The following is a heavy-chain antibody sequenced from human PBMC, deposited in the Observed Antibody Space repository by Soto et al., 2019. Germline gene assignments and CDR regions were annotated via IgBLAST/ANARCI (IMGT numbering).Heavy chain of an antibody. D-gene: IGHD6-13*01. CDR3: AKDGLSDSPSAIDY. V-gene: IGHV3-23*01. CDR2: IGGSGRKT. J-gene: IGHJ4*02. Sequence: GGSLRLSCAASGFTFTKSGMSWVRQAPGKGLGWVAGIGGSGRKTYYADSVKGRFSISRDNSKNSLFLQMNSLSADDTAIYYCAKDGLSDSPSAIDYWGRGTLVTVSS. CDR1: GFTFTKSG.